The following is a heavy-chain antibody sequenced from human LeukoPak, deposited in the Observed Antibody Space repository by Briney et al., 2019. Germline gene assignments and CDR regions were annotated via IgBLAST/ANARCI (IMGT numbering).Heavy chain of an antibody. Sequence: SETLSLTCAVYGGSFSGYYWSWIRQPPGKGLEWIGEINHSGSTNYNPSLKSRVAISVDTSKNQFSLKLSSVTAADTAVYYCARDGRRMAMDYWGQGTLVTVSS. CDR2: INHSGST. CDR3: ARDGRRMAMDY. V-gene: IGHV4-34*01. D-gene: IGHD5-24*01. CDR1: GGSFSGYY. J-gene: IGHJ4*02.